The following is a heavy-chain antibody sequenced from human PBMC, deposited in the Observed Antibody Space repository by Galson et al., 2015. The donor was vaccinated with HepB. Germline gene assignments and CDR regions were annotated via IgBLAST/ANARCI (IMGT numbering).Heavy chain of an antibody. D-gene: IGHD2-2*01. CDR3: AREGSTSCYGECDYYNYYGMDV. J-gene: IGHJ6*02. Sequence: SVKVSCKASGGTFSSYTISWVRQAPGQGLEWMGRIIPILGIANYAQKFQGRVTITADKSTSTAYMELSSLRSEDTAVYYCAREGSTSCYGECDYYNYYGMDVWGQGTTVTVSS. V-gene: IGHV1-69*04. CDR1: GGTFSSYT. CDR2: IIPILGIA.